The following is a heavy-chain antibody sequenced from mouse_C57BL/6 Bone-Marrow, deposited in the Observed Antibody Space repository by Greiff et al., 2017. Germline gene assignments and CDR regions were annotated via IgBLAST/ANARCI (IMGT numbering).Heavy chain of an antibody. CDR3: ARSGITTVVAPDY. J-gene: IGHJ2*01. V-gene: IGHV1-82*01. CDR1: GYAFSSSW. Sequence: QVQLQQPGPELVKPGASVKISCKASGYAFSSSWMNWVKQRPGKGLEWIGRIYPGDGDTNYNGKFKGKATLTADKSSSTAYMQLSSLTSEDSAVYFCARSGITTVVAPDYWGQGTTLTVSS. D-gene: IGHD1-1*01. CDR2: IYPGDGDT.